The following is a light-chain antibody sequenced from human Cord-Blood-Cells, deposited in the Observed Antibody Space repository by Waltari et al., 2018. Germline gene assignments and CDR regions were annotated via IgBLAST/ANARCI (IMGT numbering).Light chain of an antibody. CDR1: QGIRND. Sequence: AIQMTQSPSSLSASVGDSGTITFRASQGIRNDLGWYQQKPGKAPKLLIYAASSLQSGVPSRFSGSGSGTDFTLTISSLQPEDFATYYCLQDDNYPWTFGQGTKVEIK. V-gene: IGKV1-6*01. J-gene: IGKJ1*01. CDR2: AAS. CDR3: LQDDNYPWT.